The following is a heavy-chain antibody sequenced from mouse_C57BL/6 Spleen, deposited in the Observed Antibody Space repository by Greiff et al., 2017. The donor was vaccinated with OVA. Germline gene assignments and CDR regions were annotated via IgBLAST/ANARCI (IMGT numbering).Heavy chain of an antibody. V-gene: IGHV1-80*01. Sequence: QVQLKESGAELVKPGASVKISCKASGYAFSSYWMNWVKQRPGKGLEWIGQIYPGDGDTNYNGKFKGKATLTADKSSSTAYMQLSSLTSEDSAVYFCARPDRGSSRNFDYWGQGTTLTVSS. J-gene: IGHJ2*01. CDR3: ARPDRGSSRNFDY. CDR1: GYAFSSYW. CDR2: IYPGDGDT. D-gene: IGHD1-1*01.